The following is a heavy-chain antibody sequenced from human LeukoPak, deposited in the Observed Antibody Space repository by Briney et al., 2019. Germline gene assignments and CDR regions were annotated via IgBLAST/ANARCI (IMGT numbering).Heavy chain of an antibody. D-gene: IGHD6-13*01. Sequence: PSETLSLTCTVSGGSISSYYWSWIRQPPGKGLEWIGYIYYSGSTNYNPSLKSRVTISVDTSKNQFSLKLSSVTAADTAVYYCVRSSRWQLAFDYWGQGTLATVSS. J-gene: IGHJ4*02. V-gene: IGHV4-59*01. CDR3: VRSSRWQLAFDY. CDR1: GGSISSYY. CDR2: IYYSGST.